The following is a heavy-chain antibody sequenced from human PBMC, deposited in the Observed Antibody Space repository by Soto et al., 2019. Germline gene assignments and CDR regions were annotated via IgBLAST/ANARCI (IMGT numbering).Heavy chain of an antibody. J-gene: IGHJ3*02. V-gene: IGHV4-39*01. D-gene: IGHD3-16*02. CDR2: IYYSGST. CDR1: GISVSTSDYY. Sequence: SETLSLTCTVSGISVSTSDYYWGWVRQPPGKGLDWIGNIYYSGSTFYNPSLRSRVTLSVDTSKNQFSLRLNSVTVADTAVYYCARGPGGVIVNGARGMPHSDAFDIWGQGTMVTVSS. CDR3: ARGPGGVIVNGARGMPHSDAFDI.